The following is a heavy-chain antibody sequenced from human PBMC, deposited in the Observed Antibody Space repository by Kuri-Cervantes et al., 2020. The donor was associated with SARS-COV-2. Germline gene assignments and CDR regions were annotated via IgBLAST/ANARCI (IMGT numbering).Heavy chain of an antibody. CDR3: VRDGDHWNFDY. V-gene: IGHV3-69-1*01. D-gene: IGHD1-1*01. CDR2: ISSSSTI. CDR1: GFTFSDYY. J-gene: IGHJ4*02. Sequence: GGSLRLSCAASGFTFSDYYMNWVRQAPGKGLEWVSSISSSSTIYYADSVKGRFTISRDNAKNSLYLQMSSLRAEDTAVYYCVRDGDHWNFDYWGQGTLVTVSS.